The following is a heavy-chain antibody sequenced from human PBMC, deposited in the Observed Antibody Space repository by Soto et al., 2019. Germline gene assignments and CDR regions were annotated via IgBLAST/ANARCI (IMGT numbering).Heavy chain of an antibody. J-gene: IGHJ1*01. CDR2: INAYSGST. D-gene: IGHD3-22*01. V-gene: IGHV1-18*01. CDR1: GYTFTSYG. CDR3: ARDSYDSDGSTYFQH. Sequence: QVQLVQSGAEVKKPGASVKVSCKASGYTFTSYGIAWVRQAPGQGLEWMGWINAYSGSTNYAQKLKGTVTMTADTSTSTAYMELRSLRSDDTAVFYCARDSYDSDGSTYFQHWGQGTLITVSS.